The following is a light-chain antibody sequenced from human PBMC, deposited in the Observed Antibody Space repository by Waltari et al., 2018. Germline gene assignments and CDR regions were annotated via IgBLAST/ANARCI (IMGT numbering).Light chain of an antibody. V-gene: IGKV1-12*01. CDR3: QNYNSAPLA. CDR1: QDIGSW. CDR2: AAS. J-gene: IGKJ4*01. Sequence: DIQMTQSPSSLSASVGDRVTITCRASQDIGSWLAWYQQKPGKAPKLLIYAASRLESGVPPRFSGSGSGTDFTLTVSSLQPEDVATYYCQNYNSAPLAFGGGTTVEIK.